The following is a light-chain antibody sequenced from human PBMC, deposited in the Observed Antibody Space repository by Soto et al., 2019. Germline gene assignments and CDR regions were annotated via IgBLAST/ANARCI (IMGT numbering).Light chain of an antibody. V-gene: IGKV3-20*01. CDR3: QQYDSSPRT. Sequence: EIVLTQSPGTLSLSPGERATLSCRASQSINSNYLAWYQQTPGQGPRPLMYGASSRATGIPDRFSGSRSGTDFTLTISRLEPEDFAVYYCQQYDSSPRTFGQGTKVEIK. CDR1: QSINSNY. CDR2: GAS. J-gene: IGKJ1*01.